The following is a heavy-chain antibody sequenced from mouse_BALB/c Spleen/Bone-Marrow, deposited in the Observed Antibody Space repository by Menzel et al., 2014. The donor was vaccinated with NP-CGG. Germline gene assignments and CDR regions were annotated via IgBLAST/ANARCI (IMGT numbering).Heavy chain of an antibody. J-gene: IGHJ2*01. CDR3: ARRLRDY. Sequence: QVQLQQSGGELVRPGTSVRVSCRASGYAFTNHLIEWVKQRPGQGLEWIGVINPGGADIILNEKFKGKATLTADKSSSTAYMQLNSLTSDDSAVYFCARRLRDYWGQGTTLTVSS. CDR1: GYAFTNHL. V-gene: IGHV1-54*01. CDR2: INPGGADI. D-gene: IGHD6-5*01.